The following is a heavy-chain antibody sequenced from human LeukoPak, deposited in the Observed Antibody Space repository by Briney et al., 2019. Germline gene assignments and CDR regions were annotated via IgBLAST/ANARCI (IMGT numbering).Heavy chain of an antibody. CDR2: INHSGST. CDR3: AGDRDGIFDY. D-gene: IGHD3-10*01. Sequence: SETLSLTCAVYGGSFSGYYWSWIRQPPGKGLEWIGEINHSGSTNYNPSLKSRVTISIEMSKNQFSLKLSSGTAADTAMYYCAGDRDGIFDYWGQGTLVTVSS. J-gene: IGHJ4*02. CDR1: GGSFSGYY. V-gene: IGHV4-34*01.